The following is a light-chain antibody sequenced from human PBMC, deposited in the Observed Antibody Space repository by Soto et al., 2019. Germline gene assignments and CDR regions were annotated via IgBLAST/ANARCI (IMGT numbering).Light chain of an antibody. CDR3: QQRGNWPPWT. Sequence: EIVLTQSPATLSLSPGERVTLSCRASQSVSSYLAWYQQKPGQAPRLLIYDASNRATGIPARFSGSGSGTDFTLNISSLEPEDFAVYYCQQRGNWPPWTFGQGTKVDIK. V-gene: IGKV3-11*01. CDR1: QSVSSY. CDR2: DAS. J-gene: IGKJ1*01.